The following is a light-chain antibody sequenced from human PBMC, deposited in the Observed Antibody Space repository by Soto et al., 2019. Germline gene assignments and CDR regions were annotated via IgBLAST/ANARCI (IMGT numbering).Light chain of an antibody. V-gene: IGLV1-44*01. Sequence: QSALTQPPSASGTPGQRVTISCSGSSSNIGSNTVNWYQQLPGTAPKLLIYSNNQRPSGVPDRFSGSKSGTSASLAISGLQSEDEADYYCAAWDDSLNVVFGGGTKVTAL. CDR1: SSNIGSNT. CDR2: SNN. CDR3: AAWDDSLNVV. J-gene: IGLJ2*01.